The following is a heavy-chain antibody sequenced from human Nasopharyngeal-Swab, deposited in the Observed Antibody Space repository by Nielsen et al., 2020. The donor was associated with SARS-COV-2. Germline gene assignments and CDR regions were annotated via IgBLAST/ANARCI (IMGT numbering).Heavy chain of an antibody. CDR2: IYYSGST. V-gene: IGHV4-61*08. CDR1: GGSISSGGYY. J-gene: IGHJ5*02. Sequence: SETLSLTCTVSGGSISSGGYYWSWIRQHPGKGLEWIGYIYYSGSTNYNPSLKSRVTISVDTSKNQFSLKLSSVTAADTAVYYCARVLYDSSGYSPTTWFDPWGQGTLVTVSS. D-gene: IGHD3-22*01. CDR3: ARVLYDSSGYSPTTWFDP.